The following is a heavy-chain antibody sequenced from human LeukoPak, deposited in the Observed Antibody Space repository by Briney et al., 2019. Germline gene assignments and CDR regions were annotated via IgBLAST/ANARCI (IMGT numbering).Heavy chain of an antibody. CDR3: ARERGYSYGLRYYYYMDV. CDR2: MNPNSGNT. Sequence: GASVKVSCKASGYTFTGYYMHWVRQAPGQGLEWMGWMNPNSGNTGYAQKFQGRVTMTRNTSISTAYMELSSLRSEDTAVYYCARERGYSYGLRYYYYMDVWGKGTTVTISS. J-gene: IGHJ6*03. V-gene: IGHV1-8*02. CDR1: GYTFTGYY. D-gene: IGHD5-18*01.